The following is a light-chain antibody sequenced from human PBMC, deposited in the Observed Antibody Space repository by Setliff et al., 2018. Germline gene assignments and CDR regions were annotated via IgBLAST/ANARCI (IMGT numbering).Light chain of an antibody. J-gene: IGLJ1*01. CDR3: NAYASDTTYV. CDR1: SSDVGSYDL. Sequence: QSVLTQPASVSGSPGQSITISCSGTSSDVGSYDLVSWYQQHPGKAPKLIIYGVSDRPSGVSSRSSGSKSGNTAYLTISGLQTEDEAEYYCNAYASDTTYVFGSGTKSPS. V-gene: IGLV2-14*03. CDR2: GVS.